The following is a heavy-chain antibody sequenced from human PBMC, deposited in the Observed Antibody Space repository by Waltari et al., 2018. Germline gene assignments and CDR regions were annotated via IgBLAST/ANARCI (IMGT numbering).Heavy chain of an antibody. V-gene: IGHV1-3*01. CDR2: IKAGNGNT. D-gene: IGHD6-13*01. J-gene: IGHJ1*01. Sequence: QVQLVQSGAEVKKPGASVKVSCKASGYTFTSYAMHWVRQAPGQRLEWMGWIKAGNGNTKYSQKFQGRVTITRDTSASTAYMELSSLRAEDTAVYYCARDEGDSSSWYDEYFQHWGQGTLVTVSS. CDR3: ARDEGDSSSWYDEYFQH. CDR1: GYTFTSYA.